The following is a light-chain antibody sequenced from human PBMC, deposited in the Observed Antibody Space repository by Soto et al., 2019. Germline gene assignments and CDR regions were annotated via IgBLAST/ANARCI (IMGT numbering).Light chain of an antibody. CDR1: HSVLNTSNNKPY. CDR2: WAS. CDR3: QQYYSPPLS. Sequence: DIVMTQSPDSLAVSLGERATIHCKSSHSVLNTSNNKPYLAWYQQKPGLPPKLLIYWASTREVGVPDRFRGSGSGTDFTLSINTLQAEDAAVYFCQQYYSPPLSFGGGTHVEIK. J-gene: IGKJ4*01. V-gene: IGKV4-1*01.